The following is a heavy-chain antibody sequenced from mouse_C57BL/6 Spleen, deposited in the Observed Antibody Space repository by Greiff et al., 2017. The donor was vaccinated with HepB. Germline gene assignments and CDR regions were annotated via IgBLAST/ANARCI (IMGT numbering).Heavy chain of an antibody. J-gene: IGHJ4*01. CDR1: GYTFTDYY. CDR2: INPYNGGT. V-gene: IGHV1-19*01. CDR3: ARRITTIDYAMDY. D-gene: IGHD1-1*01. Sequence: EVKLVESGPVLVKPGASVKMSCKASGYTFTDYYMNWVKQSHGKSLEWIGVINPYNGGTSYNQKFKGKATLTVDKSSSTAYMELNSLTSEDSAVYYCARRITTIDYAMDYWGQGTSVTVSS.